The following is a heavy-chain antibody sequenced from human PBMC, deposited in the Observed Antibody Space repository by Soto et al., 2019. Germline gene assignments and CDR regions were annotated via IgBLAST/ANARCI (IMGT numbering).Heavy chain of an antibody. J-gene: IGHJ6*02. CDR3: AKDCVRRVLRFLVWPPPLAGMDV. CDR1: GFTFSSYA. V-gene: IGHV3-23*01. D-gene: IGHD3-3*01. CDR2: ISGSGGST. Sequence: PGGSLRLSCAASGFTFSSYAMSWVRQAPGKGMEWVSAISGSGGSTYYADSVKGRFTISRDNSKNTLYLQMNSLRAEDTAVYYCAKDCVRRVLRFLVWPPPLAGMDVWGQVTTVTV.